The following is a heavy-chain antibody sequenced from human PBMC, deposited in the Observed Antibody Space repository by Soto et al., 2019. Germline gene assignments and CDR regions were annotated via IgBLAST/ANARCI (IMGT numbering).Heavy chain of an antibody. D-gene: IGHD1-26*01. V-gene: IGHV3-23*01. CDR1: GFSFSSYA. CDR2: GTT. Sequence: PGGSLRLSCAASGFSFSSYAMSWVRQAPGKGLEWVSSGTTYYADSVKGRFTVSRDNSKNRLYLQMNSLRAEDTAVYYCAKGASRYSGSSEGYFDYWGQGTLVTVS. J-gene: IGHJ4*02. CDR3: AKGASRYSGSSEGYFDY.